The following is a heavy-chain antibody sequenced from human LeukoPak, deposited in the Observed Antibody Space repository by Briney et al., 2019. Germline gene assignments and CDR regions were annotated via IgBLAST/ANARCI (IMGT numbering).Heavy chain of an antibody. J-gene: IGHJ6*02. CDR1: GYPISSGYY. V-gene: IGHV3-66*01. CDR3: ARRSSSWGVYYGMDV. CDR2: IYSCGST. Sequence: ETLSLTCTVSGYPISSGYYWDWIRPPPGKGLEWVSVIYSCGSTYYADSLKGRFTITRDNSKNTLYLQINRRRAEDTAVYYCARRSSSWGVYYGMDVWGQGTTVTVSS. D-gene: IGHD6-13*01.